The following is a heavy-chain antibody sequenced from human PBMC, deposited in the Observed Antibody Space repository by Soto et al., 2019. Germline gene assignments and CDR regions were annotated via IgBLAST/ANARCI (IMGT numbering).Heavy chain of an antibody. CDR2: ISATGGGT. CDR1: GFKFSNYA. CDR3: AKDRRAGGNSAFYFDF. J-gene: IGHJ4*02. D-gene: IGHD3-16*01. V-gene: IGHV3-23*01. Sequence: GGSLRLSCAASGFKFSNYAMSWVRQAPGKGPEWVSLISATGGGTYYADSVKGRFTISRDNSHNTLYLQVHSLTAEDTAVYYCAKDRRAGGNSAFYFDFWGQGAQVTVSS.